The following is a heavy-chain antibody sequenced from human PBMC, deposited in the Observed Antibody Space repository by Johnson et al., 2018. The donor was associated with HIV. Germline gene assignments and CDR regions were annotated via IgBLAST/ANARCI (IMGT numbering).Heavy chain of an antibody. CDR2: ISYDGSNE. V-gene: IGHV3-30-3*01. CDR3: TTGRPSSAAFDI. J-gene: IGHJ3*02. CDR1: GFTFSSYA. Sequence: QVQLVESGGGVVQPGRSLRLSCAASGFTFSSYAMHWVRQAPGKGLEWVAVISYDGSNEYYADSVKGRFTISRDNSKNTLYLQMNSLKTEDSAVYYCTTGRPSSAAFDIWGQGTMVTVSS.